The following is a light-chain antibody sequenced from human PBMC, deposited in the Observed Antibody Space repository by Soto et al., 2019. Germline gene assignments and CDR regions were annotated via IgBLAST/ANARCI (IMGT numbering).Light chain of an antibody. CDR2: KAS. V-gene: IGKV1-5*03. CDR1: QSISSW. J-gene: IGKJ1*01. Sequence: DIQMTQSPSTLSASVGDRVTITCRASQSISSWLAWYQQKPGKAPKILIYKASSLESGFPSRFSGSGSGTEFTLTISSLQPDDFAPYYCQQYHTWWTFGQGTKVEI. CDR3: QQYHTWWT.